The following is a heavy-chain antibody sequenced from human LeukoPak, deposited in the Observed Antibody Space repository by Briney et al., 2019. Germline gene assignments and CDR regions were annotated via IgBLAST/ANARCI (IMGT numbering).Heavy chain of an antibody. V-gene: IGHV3-30*18. CDR3: AKIPEYSSSEAA. D-gene: IGHD6-6*01. Sequence: GGSLRLSCAASGFTFSSYGMHWVRQAPGKGLEWVAVISYDGSNKYYADSVKGRFTISRDNSKNTLYLQMNSLRAEDTAVYYCAKIPEYSSSEAAWGQGTLVTVSS. J-gene: IGHJ4*02. CDR2: ISYDGSNK. CDR1: GFTFSSYG.